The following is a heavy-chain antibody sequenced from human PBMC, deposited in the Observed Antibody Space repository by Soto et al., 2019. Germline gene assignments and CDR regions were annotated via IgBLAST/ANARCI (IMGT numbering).Heavy chain of an antibody. CDR2: ISAYNGNT. D-gene: IGHD2-2*01. V-gene: IGHV1-18*01. CDR3: ARAIVVVPAAIFEAYDLLAGDYYYGMDV. J-gene: IGHJ6*02. CDR1: GYTYTRYD. Sequence: ASGKFYCNTSGYTYTRYDISGGRRDSGQGLDWMGWISAYNGNTNYAQKVQGRVTMTRDTSISTAYMELSRLRSADTAVYYCARAIVVVPAAIFEAYDLLAGDYYYGMDVWGQGTTVT.